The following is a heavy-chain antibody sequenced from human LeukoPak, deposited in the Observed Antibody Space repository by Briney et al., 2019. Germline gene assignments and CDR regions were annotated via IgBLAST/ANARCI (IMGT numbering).Heavy chain of an antibody. D-gene: IGHD2-8*02. J-gene: IGHJ4*02. CDR2: IYYSGST. CDR1: GGSISSYY. CDR3: ARGVVYAELGY. Sequence: PSETLSLTCTVSGGSISSYYWSWIRQPPGKGLEWIGYIYYSGSTNYNPSLKSRVTISVDTSKNQFSLKLSSVTAADTAVYYCARGVVYAELGYWGQGTLVTVSP. V-gene: IGHV4-59*01.